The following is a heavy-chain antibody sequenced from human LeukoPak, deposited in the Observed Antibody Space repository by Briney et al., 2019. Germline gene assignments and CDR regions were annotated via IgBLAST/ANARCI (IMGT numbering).Heavy chain of an antibody. Sequence: GGSLRFSCVASGFTFTGHSMHWVRQAPGKGLEWVAVVADDEKTIFYADSLKGRFTVSRDNSKNTVYLQMNSLRDEDTAVYYCAREKQSGGTPFDYWGQGSLVTVSS. D-gene: IGHD1-26*01. V-gene: IGHV3-30*04. CDR1: GFTFTGHS. J-gene: IGHJ4*02. CDR2: VADDEKTI. CDR3: AREKQSGGTPFDY.